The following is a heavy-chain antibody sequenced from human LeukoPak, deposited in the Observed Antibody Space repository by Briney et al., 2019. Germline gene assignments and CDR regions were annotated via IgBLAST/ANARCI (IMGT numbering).Heavy chain of an antibody. V-gene: IGHV6-1*01. D-gene: IGHD4-17*01. CDR1: GDSVSSTNAA. Sequence: SQTLSLTCAISGDSVSSTNAAWNWIRQSPARGLEWLGRTYYRSKWYNDYAVSVKGRITINPDTSKNQFSLQLNSVTPEDTAVYYCTRDHGDLDDAFDIWGQGTMVTVSS. CDR2: TYYRSKWYN. CDR3: TRDHGDLDDAFDI. J-gene: IGHJ3*02.